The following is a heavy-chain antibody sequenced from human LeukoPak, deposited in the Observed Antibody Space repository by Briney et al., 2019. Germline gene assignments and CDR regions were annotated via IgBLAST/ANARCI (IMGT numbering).Heavy chain of an antibody. CDR1: GGSFSGYY. J-gene: IGHJ6*03. CDR2: IFNSGTT. D-gene: IGHD6-6*01. Sequence: PSETLSLTCAVYGGSFSGYYWSWLRQPPGRGLEWVGTIFNSGTTYYNTSLKSRLTISLDTSQNQFSLKLASVTAADTAIYYCAREFSSIGNYYYYMDVWGQGTTVTVSS. CDR3: AREFSSIGNYYYYMDV. V-gene: IGHV4-34*12.